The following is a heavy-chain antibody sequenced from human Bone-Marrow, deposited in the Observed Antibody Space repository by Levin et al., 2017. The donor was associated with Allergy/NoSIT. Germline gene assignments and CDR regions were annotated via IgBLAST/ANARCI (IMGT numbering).Heavy chain of an antibody. CDR2: ISSSSSNI. CDR1: GFNFSIYG. D-gene: IGHD3-9*01. Sequence: PGGSLRLSCAASGFNFSIYGMNWVRQAPGKGLEWVSSISSSSSNIYHADSLKGRFTISRDNAKNSLYLQMKSLRAEDTAVYYCAGDRTNGILTNYGMDVWGQGTTVTVSS. J-gene: IGHJ6*02. CDR3: AGDRTNGILTNYGMDV. V-gene: IGHV3-21*04.